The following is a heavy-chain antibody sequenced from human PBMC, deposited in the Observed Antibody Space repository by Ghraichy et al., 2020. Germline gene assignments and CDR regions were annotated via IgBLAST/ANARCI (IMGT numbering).Heavy chain of an antibody. V-gene: IGHV4-39*01. D-gene: IGHD6-19*01. CDR1: GGSISSSSYY. CDR2: IYYSGST. Sequence: SETLSLTCTVSGGSISSSSYYWGWIRQPPGKGLEWIGSIYYSGSTYYNPSLKSRVTISVDTSKNQFSLKLSSVTAADTAVYYCARRHSSGWYVYYFVYWGQGTLVTVSS. J-gene: IGHJ4*02. CDR3: ARRHSSGWYVYYFVY.